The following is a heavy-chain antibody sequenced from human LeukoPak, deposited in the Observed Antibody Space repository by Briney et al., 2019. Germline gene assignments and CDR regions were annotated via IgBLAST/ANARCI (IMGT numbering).Heavy chain of an antibody. Sequence: GGSLRLSCAASGFTFSSYSLNWVRQAPGKGLEGVSYISSSSSTIYYADSVKGRFTISRDNAKNSLYLQMNSLRAEDTAVYYCARRRDGYNRGIDYWGQGTLVTVSS. CDR1: GFTFSSYS. CDR2: ISSSSSTI. CDR3: ARRRDGYNRGIDY. D-gene: IGHD5-24*01. V-gene: IGHV3-48*04. J-gene: IGHJ4*02.